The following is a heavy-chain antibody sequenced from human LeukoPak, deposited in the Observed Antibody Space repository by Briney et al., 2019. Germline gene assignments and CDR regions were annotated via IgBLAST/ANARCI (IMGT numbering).Heavy chain of an antibody. D-gene: IGHD3-3*01. CDR2: VNPDGSST. Sequence: GGSMRLSCAVSGFTFSDYWMHWVRQAPGKGLEWVSRVNPDGSSTSYADSVKGRYTISRDNAKNTLYLQMNSLRDEDTAVYYCALILRISDFDYWGQGTLVSVSS. CDR1: GFTFSDYW. V-gene: IGHV3-74*01. CDR3: ALILRISDFDY. J-gene: IGHJ4*02.